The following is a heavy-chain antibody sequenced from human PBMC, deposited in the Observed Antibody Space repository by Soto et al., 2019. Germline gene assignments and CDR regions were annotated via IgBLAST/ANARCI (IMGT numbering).Heavy chain of an antibody. Sequence: GGSLRLSCAASGFTFSSYAMSWVRQAPGKGLEWVSAISGSGGSTYYADSVKGRFTISRDNSKNTLYLQMNSLRAEDTAVYYCAKTPSDSSSVDIFDYWGQGTLVTVSS. V-gene: IGHV3-23*01. CDR1: GFTFSSYA. J-gene: IGHJ4*02. D-gene: IGHD6-13*01. CDR2: ISGSGGST. CDR3: AKTPSDSSSVDIFDY.